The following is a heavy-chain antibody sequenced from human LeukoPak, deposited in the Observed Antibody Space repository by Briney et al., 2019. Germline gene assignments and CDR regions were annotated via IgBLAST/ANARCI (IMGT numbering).Heavy chain of an antibody. CDR3: AKTFGTIDPFEY. D-gene: IGHD2-2*01. CDR2: IKQDGSEK. J-gene: IGHJ4*02. V-gene: IGHV3-7*01. CDR1: GFTFSSYW. Sequence: PGGSLRLSCAASGFTFSSYWMSWVRQAPGKGLEWVANIKQDGSEKYYVDSVKGRFTIPRDNAKNSLYLQMNSLRAEDTAVYYCAKTFGTIDPFEYWGRGTLVTVSS.